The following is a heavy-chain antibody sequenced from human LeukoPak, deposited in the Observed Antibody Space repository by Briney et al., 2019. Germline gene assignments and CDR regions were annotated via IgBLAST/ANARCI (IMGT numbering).Heavy chain of an antibody. CDR1: GSTFSSYP. CDR3: ARDYPADH. Sequence: GGSLRLSCAASGSTFSSYPMHWVRQAPGKGLEWVALISSDGSDKKYADSVKGRFTISRDNSKNTLYLQMHSLRVEDTAVYYCARDYPADHWGQGTLVTVSS. J-gene: IGHJ4*02. CDR2: ISSDGSDK. V-gene: IGHV3-30-3*01.